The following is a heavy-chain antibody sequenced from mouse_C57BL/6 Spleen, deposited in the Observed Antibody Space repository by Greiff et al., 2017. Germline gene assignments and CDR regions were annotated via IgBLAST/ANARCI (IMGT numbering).Heavy chain of an antibody. V-gene: IGHV1-53*01. D-gene: IGHD2-3*01. CDR2: INPSNGGT. CDR1: GYTFTSYW. Sequence: VQLQQPGTELVKPGASVKLSCKASGYTFTSYWMHWVKQRPGQGLEWIGNINPSNGGTNYNEKFKSKATLTVDKSSSTAYMQLSSLTSEDSAVYFCARHEDQDDGYFAYWGQGTLVTVSA. CDR3: ARHEDQDDGYFAY. J-gene: IGHJ3*01.